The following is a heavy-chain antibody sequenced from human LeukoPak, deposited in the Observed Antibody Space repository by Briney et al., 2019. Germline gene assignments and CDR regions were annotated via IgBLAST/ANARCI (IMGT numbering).Heavy chain of an antibody. V-gene: IGHV4-4*09. Sequence: PSETLSLTCTVSGGSISGVYWNWIRQPPRKGLEWVGYIHTSGSTSLTPSLKSRLSFSIDTSKNQVSLRLSSVTATDTAVYYCTRRRGGWGEGEFDFWGQGIPVTVST. D-gene: IGHD6-19*01. CDR1: GGSISGVY. J-gene: IGHJ4*02. CDR3: TRRRGGWGEGEFDF. CDR2: IHTSGST.